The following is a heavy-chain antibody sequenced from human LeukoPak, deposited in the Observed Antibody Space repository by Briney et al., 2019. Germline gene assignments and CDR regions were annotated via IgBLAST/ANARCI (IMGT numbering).Heavy chain of an antibody. J-gene: IGHJ1*01. Sequence: SVKVSCKASGGTFSSYAISWVRQAPGQGLEWMGGIIPIFGTANYAQKFQGRVTITADESTSTAYVELSSLRSEDTAVYYCARDLYCSSTSCSEYFQHWGQGTLVTVSS. V-gene: IGHV1-69*13. CDR3: ARDLYCSSTSCSEYFQH. D-gene: IGHD2-2*01. CDR1: GGTFSSYA. CDR2: IIPIFGTA.